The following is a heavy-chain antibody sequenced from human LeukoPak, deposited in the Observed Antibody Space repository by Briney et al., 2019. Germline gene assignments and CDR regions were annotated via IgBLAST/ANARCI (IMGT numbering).Heavy chain of an antibody. D-gene: IGHD6-13*01. CDR3: AKDIGSSSWFFDY. J-gene: IGHJ4*02. Sequence: GGSLRLSCAASGFPFDDYAMHWVRQAPGKGLEWVSLIGGDGGSTYYADSVKGRFTISRDNSRNSLYLQMNSLRTEDTALYYCAKDIGSSSWFFDYWGQGTLVSVSS. V-gene: IGHV3-43*02. CDR1: GFPFDDYA. CDR2: IGGDGGST.